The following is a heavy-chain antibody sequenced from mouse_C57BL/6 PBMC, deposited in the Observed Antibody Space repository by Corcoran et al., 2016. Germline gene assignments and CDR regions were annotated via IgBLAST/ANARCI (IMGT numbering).Heavy chain of an antibody. CDR1: GYAFSSYW. D-gene: IGHD1-1*01. CDR3: ARWDYYYGSHYAMDY. J-gene: IGHJ4*01. Sequence: QVQLQQSGAELVTPGASVKISCKASGYAFSSYWMNWVKQRPGKGIELIGQIYPGDGDTNYNGKFKGKATLTADKSSSTAYMQLSSLTSEDSAVYFCARWDYYYGSHYAMDYWGQGTSVTVST. V-gene: IGHV1-80*01. CDR2: IYPGDGDT.